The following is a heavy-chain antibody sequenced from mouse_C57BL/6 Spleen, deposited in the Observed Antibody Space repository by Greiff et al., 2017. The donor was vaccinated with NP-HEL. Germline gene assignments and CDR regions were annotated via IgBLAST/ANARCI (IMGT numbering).Heavy chain of an antibody. Sequence: QVQLQQPGAELVKPGASVKLSCKASGYTFTSYWMHWVKQRPGQGLEWIGMIHPNSGSTNYNEKFKSKATLTVDKSSSTAYMQLSSLTSEDSAVYYCARSKITTRYFDYWGQGTTLTVSS. J-gene: IGHJ2*01. D-gene: IGHD1-1*01. CDR2: IHPNSGST. CDR1: GYTFTSYW. CDR3: ARSKITTRYFDY. V-gene: IGHV1-64*01.